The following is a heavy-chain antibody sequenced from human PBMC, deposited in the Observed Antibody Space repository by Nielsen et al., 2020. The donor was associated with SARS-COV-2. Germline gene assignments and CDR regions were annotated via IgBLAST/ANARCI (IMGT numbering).Heavy chain of an antibody. V-gene: IGHV1-69*02. J-gene: IGHJ3*02. D-gene: IGHD3-22*01. Sequence: WVRQAPGQGLEWMGRIIPILGIANYAQKFQGRVTITADKSTSTAYMELSSLRSEDTAVYYCARPITYYYDSSGYPDAFDIWGQGTMVTVSS. CDR2: IIPILGIA. CDR3: ARPITYYYDSSGYPDAFDI.